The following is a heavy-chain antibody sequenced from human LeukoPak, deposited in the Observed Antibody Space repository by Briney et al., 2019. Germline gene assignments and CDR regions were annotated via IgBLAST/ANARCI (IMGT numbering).Heavy chain of an antibody. J-gene: IGHJ6*03. CDR3: ARARRYCSGGSCYSPPPPGYYYYMDV. Sequence: ASVKVSCKASGGTFSSCAISWVRQAAGQGLEWMGGIIPIFGAANYAQKFQGRVTITTDESTSTAYMELSSLRSEDTAVYYCARARRYCSGGSCYSPPPPGYYYYMDVWGKGTTVTVSS. CDR1: GGTFSSCA. CDR2: IIPIFGAA. V-gene: IGHV1-69*05. D-gene: IGHD2-15*01.